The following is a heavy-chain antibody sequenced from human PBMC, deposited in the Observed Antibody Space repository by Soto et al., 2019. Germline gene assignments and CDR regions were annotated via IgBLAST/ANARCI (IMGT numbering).Heavy chain of an antibody. CDR2: ISGSGGST. J-gene: IGHJ4*02. CDR3: AKSYGDTWKHYYFDY. V-gene: IGHV3-23*01. Sequence: EVQLLESGGGLVQPGGSLRLSCAASRVTFSGYSMSWVRQAPGKGVEWVSGISGSGGSTYYADSVKGRFTISRDNSESTPFLQMNSLRAEDTALYYCAKSYGDTWKHYYFDYWVQGTLVTVSS. CDR1: RVTFSGYS. D-gene: IGHD3-3*02.